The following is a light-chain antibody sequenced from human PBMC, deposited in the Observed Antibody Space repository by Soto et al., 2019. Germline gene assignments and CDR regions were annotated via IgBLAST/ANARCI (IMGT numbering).Light chain of an antibody. J-gene: IGLJ2*01. CDR3: CSYASDSKVV. V-gene: IGLV2-23*01. CDR2: EGT. Sequence: QSALTQPASVSGSPGQSITISCTGTSSDVGSYNLVSWYQHHPGKAPKLMIYEGTKRPSGVSNRFSGSKSGNTASLTVSGLQAEDDADYYCCSYASDSKVVFGGGTKLTVL. CDR1: SSDVGSYNL.